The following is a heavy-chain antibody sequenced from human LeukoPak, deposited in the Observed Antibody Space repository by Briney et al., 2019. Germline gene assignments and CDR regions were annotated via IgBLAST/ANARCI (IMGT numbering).Heavy chain of an antibody. CDR1: GYTFTGYY. Sequence: ASVKVSCKASGYTFTGYYMHWVRQAPGQGLEWMGWINPNSGGTNYAQKFQGRVTMTRDTSISTAYMELSRLRSDDTAVYYCAREEDAYNSYYFDYWGQGTLVTVSS. J-gene: IGHJ4*02. D-gene: IGHD1-1*01. CDR3: AREEDAYNSYYFDY. V-gene: IGHV1-2*02. CDR2: INPNSGGT.